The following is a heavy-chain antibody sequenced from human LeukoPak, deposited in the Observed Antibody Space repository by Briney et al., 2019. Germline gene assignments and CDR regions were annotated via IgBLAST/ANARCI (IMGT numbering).Heavy chain of an antibody. CDR2: IYYSGST. V-gene: IGHV4-31*03. CDR1: GGSISSGGYY. J-gene: IGHJ4*02. CDR3: ARVTEQQLGFDY. D-gene: IGHD6-13*01. Sequence: SETLSLTCTVSGGSISSGGYYWSWIRQHPGKGLEWIGYIYYSGSTYYNPSLKSRVTISVDTSKNQFSLKLSSVTAADTAVYYCARVTEQQLGFDYWGQGTLVTVSS.